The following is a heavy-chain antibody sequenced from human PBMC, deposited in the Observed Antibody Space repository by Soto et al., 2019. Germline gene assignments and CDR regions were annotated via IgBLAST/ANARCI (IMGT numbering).Heavy chain of an antibody. CDR3: SYDSSGYYLDAFDI. J-gene: IGHJ3*02. CDR2: INHSGST. D-gene: IGHD3-22*01. CDR1: GGSFSGYY. V-gene: IGHV4-34*01. Sequence: SETLSLTCAVYGGSFSGYYWSWIRQPPGKGLEWIGEINHSGSTNYNPSLKSRVTISVDTSKNQFSLKLSSVTAADTAVYYCSYDSSGYYLDAFDIWGQGTMVTVSS.